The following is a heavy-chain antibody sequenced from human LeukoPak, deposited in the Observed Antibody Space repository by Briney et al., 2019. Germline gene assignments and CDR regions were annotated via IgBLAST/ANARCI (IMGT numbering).Heavy chain of an antibody. V-gene: IGHV3-7*03. J-gene: IGHJ6*02. Sequence: GGSLRLSCAGSGFPFSNYWMAWVRQAPGKGLEWVANMKEDGGEINYVDSVKGRFTISRDNSKNTLYLQMNSLRAEDTAVYYCAKDIRRQRQLWITQYHDYGLDVWGQGITVTVSS. CDR2: MKEDGGEI. CDR1: GFPFSNYW. CDR3: AKDIRRQRQLWITQYHDYGLDV. D-gene: IGHD5-18*01.